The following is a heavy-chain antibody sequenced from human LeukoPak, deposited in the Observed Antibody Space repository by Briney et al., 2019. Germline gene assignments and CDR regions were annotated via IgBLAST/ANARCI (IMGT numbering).Heavy chain of an antibody. CDR3: ARHLTYSGSYPQTVDY. Sequence: GESLKISCKGSGYRFTTYWIAWVRQMPGKGLEWMGIIYPADSDTRYSPSFQGQVTISADKSITTAYLQWSSLKASDTAMYYCARHLTYSGSYPQTVDYWGQGTLVTVSS. CDR2: IYPADSDT. D-gene: IGHD1-26*01. J-gene: IGHJ4*02. V-gene: IGHV5-51*01. CDR1: GYRFTTYW.